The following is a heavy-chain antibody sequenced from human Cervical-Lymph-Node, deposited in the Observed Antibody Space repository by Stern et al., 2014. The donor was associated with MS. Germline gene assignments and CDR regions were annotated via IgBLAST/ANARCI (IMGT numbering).Heavy chain of an antibody. D-gene: IGHD6-6*01. Sequence: QVQLMQSGPGLVKPSQTLSLTCAISGASVSSNSATWSWIRQSPSRGLEWLGRTYHRSRWYYDYAISMKSRVTISPDTSKNQFSLRLNSVTPEDTAVYYCARDVSSSPDAFDIWGQGTMVTVSS. CDR2: TYHRSRWYY. V-gene: IGHV6-1*01. CDR3: ARDVSSSPDAFDI. CDR1: GASVSSNSAT. J-gene: IGHJ3*02.